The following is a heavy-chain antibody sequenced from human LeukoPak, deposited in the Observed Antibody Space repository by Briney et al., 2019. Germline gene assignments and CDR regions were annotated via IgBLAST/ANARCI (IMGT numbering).Heavy chain of an antibody. J-gene: IGHJ3*02. CDR3: ARGTGQYTYGHRGAFDT. CDR2: IYPGDSDH. V-gene: IGHV5-51*01. CDR1: GYSFTNYW. Sequence: GESLKISCKGSGYSFTNYWIGWVRQMPGKGLEWMGIIYPGDSDHRYSPAFQGQVTISADKSSSTAYLQWSRLKASDTAMYHCARGTGQYTYGHRGAFDTWGQGKMVTVSS. D-gene: IGHD5-18*01.